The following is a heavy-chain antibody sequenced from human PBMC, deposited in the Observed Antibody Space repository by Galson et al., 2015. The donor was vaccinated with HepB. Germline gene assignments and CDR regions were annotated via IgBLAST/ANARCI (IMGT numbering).Heavy chain of an antibody. V-gene: IGHV3-23*01. CDR3: AKDYYDNSGYLWYFDL. CDR1: GFTFSSYA. Sequence: SLRLSCAASGFTFSSYAMSWVRQSPGKGLEWVSAISGSGGSTYYADSVKGRFTISRDNSKNTLYLQMNSLRAEDTAVYYCAKDYYDNSGYLWYFDLWGRGTLVTVSS. D-gene: IGHD3-22*01. J-gene: IGHJ2*01. CDR2: ISGSGGST.